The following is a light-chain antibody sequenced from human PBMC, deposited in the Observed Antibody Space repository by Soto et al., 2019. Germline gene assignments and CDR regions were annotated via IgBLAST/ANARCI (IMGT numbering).Light chain of an antibody. CDR3: QQYDSSPRT. CDR2: DAS. J-gene: IGKJ1*01. Sequence: EMVMTQSPASLSVSPGGGATFSCRASQSINTKIAWYQLKPGQAPRLLIYDASIRATGIPARFSGSGSGTDFTLTINRLEPEDFAVYYCQQYDSSPRTFGQGTKVDIK. CDR1: QSINTK. V-gene: IGKV3-15*01.